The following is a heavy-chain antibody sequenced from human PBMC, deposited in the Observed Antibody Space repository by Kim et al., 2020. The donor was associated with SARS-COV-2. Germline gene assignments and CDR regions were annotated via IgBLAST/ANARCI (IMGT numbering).Heavy chain of an antibody. D-gene: IGHD3-10*01. J-gene: IGHJ4*02. CDR3: ARARPGGKSRVPGDY. V-gene: IGHV1-46*01. Sequence: QKCPGRVTMTRDTSTSTVYMELSSLRSEDTAVYYCARARPGGKSRVPGDYWGQGTLVTVSS.